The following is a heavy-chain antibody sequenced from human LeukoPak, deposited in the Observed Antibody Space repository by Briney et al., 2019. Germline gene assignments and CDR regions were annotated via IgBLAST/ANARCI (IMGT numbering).Heavy chain of an antibody. V-gene: IGHV3-9*01. CDR1: GFTFDDYA. CDR2: ISWNSGSI. J-gene: IGHJ4*02. D-gene: IGHD3-22*01. CDR3: AEDNRLLPRGIFDY. Sequence: GRSLRLSCAASGFTFDDYAMHWVRQAPGKGLEWVSGISWNSGSIGYADSVKGRFTISRDNAKNSLYPQMNSLRAEDTALYYCAEDNRLLPRGIFDYWGQGTLVTVSS.